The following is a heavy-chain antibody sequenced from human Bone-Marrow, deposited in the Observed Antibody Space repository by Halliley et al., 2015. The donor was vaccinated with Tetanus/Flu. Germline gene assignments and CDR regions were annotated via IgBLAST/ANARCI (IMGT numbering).Heavy chain of an antibody. J-gene: IGHJ4*02. Sequence: LEWVSVFYGGESPFYPDSVRGRFPSTRHNSKNTLYLQRNSLRIEDTAIYYCASALVLSGYFDYWGQGTLVTVSS. CDR3: ASALVLSGYFDY. V-gene: IGHV3-53*04. D-gene: IGHD2-8*01. CDR2: FYGGESP.